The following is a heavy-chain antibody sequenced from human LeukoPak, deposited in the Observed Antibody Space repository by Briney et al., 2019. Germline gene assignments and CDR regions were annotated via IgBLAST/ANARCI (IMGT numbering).Heavy chain of an antibody. Sequence: GGSLRLSCAVSGFTFSDSYMTWIRQAPGKGPEWVSYISYSGRTIYYADSVKGRFTISRDNAKNSLYLQMNSLRPEDTAVYYCAGSYDSSGFPDYWGQGTLVTVSS. CDR1: GFTFSDSY. V-gene: IGHV3-11*01. CDR2: ISYSGRTI. J-gene: IGHJ4*02. CDR3: AGSYDSSGFPDY. D-gene: IGHD3-22*01.